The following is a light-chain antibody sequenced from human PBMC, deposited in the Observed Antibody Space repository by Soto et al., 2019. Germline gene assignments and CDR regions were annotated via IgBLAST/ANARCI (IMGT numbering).Light chain of an antibody. J-gene: IGKJ2*01. CDR2: AAS. V-gene: IGKV1-39*01. CDR1: QSISSY. CDR3: QQSYSTPMYT. Sequence: DIQMTQSPSSLSASVGDRVTITCRASQSISSYLNWYQQKPGKAPKLLIYAASSLQSGVPSRFSGSGSGTDFTLTISSLQPEDFANYSCQQSYSTPMYTFGKGTKVDIX.